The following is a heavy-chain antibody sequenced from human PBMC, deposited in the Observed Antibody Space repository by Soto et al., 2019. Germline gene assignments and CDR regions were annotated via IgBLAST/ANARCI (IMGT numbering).Heavy chain of an antibody. D-gene: IGHD3-22*01. J-gene: IGHJ4*02. CDR2: ISSSSSTI. CDR1: GFTFSSYS. V-gene: IGHV3-48*01. CDR3: ARDTYYHDSSGYTLFDY. Sequence: GGSLRLSCAASGFTFSSYSMNWVRQAPGKGLEWVSYISSSSSTIYYADSVKGRFTISRDNAKNSLYLQMDNLRAEDTAVYYCARDTYYHDSSGYTLFDYWGQGTLVTVSS.